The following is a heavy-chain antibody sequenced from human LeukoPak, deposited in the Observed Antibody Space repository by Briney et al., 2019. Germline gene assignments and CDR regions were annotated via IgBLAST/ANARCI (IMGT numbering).Heavy chain of an antibody. D-gene: IGHD2-15*01. CDR3: AREGYCSGGSCNSDGMDV. V-gene: IGHV3-66*01. Sequence: GGSLRLSCAASGFTVSSNYMSWVRQAPGKRLEWVSVIYSGGTTFYADSVKGRFTISRDNSKNTLYLQMNSLRAEDTAVYYCAREGYCSGGSCNSDGMDVWGQGTTVTVSS. J-gene: IGHJ6*02. CDR2: IYSGGTT. CDR1: GFTVSSNY.